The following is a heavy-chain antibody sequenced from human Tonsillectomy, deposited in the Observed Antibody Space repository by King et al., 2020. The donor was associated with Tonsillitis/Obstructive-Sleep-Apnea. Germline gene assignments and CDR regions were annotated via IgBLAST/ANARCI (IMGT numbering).Heavy chain of an antibody. J-gene: IGHJ2*01. V-gene: IGHV3-11*05. Sequence: VQLVESGGGLVKPGGSLRLSCAASGFTFSDYYMSWIRQAPGKGLEWVSYISGSTVYTNYADSVKGRFTISRDNARDSLFLQMNSLRAEDTDVYYCARLYSGYDWYGYFDLWGRGTLVTVSS. CDR1: GFTFSDYY. CDR3: ARLYSGYDWYGYFDL. D-gene: IGHD5-12*01. CDR2: ISGSTVYT.